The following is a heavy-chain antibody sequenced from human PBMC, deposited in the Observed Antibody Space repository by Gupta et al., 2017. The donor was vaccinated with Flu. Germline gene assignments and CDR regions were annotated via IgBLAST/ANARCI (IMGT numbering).Heavy chain of an antibody. D-gene: IGHD1-26*01. Sequence: EVQLVESGGGLVQPGGSLRLSCAASGFTFSNYWMHCVRLVPGKGLVWVSRINSDGGSISYADSVKGRFTISRDNTKNTVHLQMNSLRAEDTAMYYCARGIVGSNPTLFDYWGQGSLVTVSS. CDR2: INSDGGSI. CDR3: ARGIVGSNPTLFDY. CDR1: GFTFSNYW. V-gene: IGHV3-74*01. J-gene: IGHJ4*02.